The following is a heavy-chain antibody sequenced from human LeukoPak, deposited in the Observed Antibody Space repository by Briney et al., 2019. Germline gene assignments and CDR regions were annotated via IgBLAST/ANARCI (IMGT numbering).Heavy chain of an antibody. CDR3: ARVPFYGDYAFDY. V-gene: IGHV4-59*08. Sequence: SETLSLTCTVSGGSISSYYWSWIRQPPGNGLEWIGYIYYSGSTNYNPSLKSRVTISVDTSKNQFSRKLSSVTAADTAVYYCARVPFYGDYAFDYWGQGTLVTVSS. CDR2: IYYSGST. CDR1: GGSISSYY. D-gene: IGHD4-17*01. J-gene: IGHJ4*02.